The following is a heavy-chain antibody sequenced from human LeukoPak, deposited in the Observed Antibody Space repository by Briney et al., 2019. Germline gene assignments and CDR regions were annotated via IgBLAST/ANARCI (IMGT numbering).Heavy chain of an antibody. J-gene: IGHJ4*02. CDR1: RFTLSSYA. CDR3: ARYGSGTDY. CDR2: ISYDGSNK. Sequence: PGRSLTHSRPATRFTLSSYAMHGLRQARGKELAWVAVISYDGSNKYYADSVKGRFTISRDNSKNTMYLQMNSLRAEDTAVYYCARYGSGTDYWGRGSLVTVSS. D-gene: IGHD3-10*01. V-gene: IGHV3-30*04.